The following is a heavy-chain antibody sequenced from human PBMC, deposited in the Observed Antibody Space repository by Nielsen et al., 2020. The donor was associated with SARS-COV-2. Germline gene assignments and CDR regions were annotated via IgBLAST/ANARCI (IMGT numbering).Heavy chain of an antibody. Sequence: GGSLRLSCAASGFTVSSNYMSWVRQAPGKGLEWVSVIYSGGSTYYADSVKGRFTISRDNSKNTLYLQMNSLRAEDTAVYYCAKGYYYDSSGYPPDDAFDIWGQGTMVTVSS. D-gene: IGHD3-22*01. J-gene: IGHJ3*02. CDR2: IYSGGST. CDR3: AKGYYYDSSGYPPDDAFDI. V-gene: IGHV3-53*01. CDR1: GFTVSSNY.